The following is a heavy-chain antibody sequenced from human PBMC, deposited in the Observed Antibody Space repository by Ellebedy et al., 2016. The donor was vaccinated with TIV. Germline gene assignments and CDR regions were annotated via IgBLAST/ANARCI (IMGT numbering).Heavy chain of an antibody. J-gene: IGHJ3*02. CDR3: AKAVERGALDI. CDR2: FSWNSGVI. V-gene: IGHV3-9*03. CDR1: GFTFDDYA. D-gene: IGHD1-26*01. Sequence: PGGSLRLSCEASGFTFDDYAMHWVRQAPGKGLEWVSGFSWNSGVIEYADSVKGRFTISRDNAKNSVFLQINSLRVEDMALYYCAKAVERGALDIWGQGTVATVSP.